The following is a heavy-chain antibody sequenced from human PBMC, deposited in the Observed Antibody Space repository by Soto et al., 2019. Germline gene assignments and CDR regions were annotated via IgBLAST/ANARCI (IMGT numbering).Heavy chain of an antibody. CDR3: ARRWGRTFDY. Sequence: SETLSLTCTVSGGSISSYYWSWIRQPPGKGLEWIGYIYYSGSTNYNPSLKSRVTISVDTSKNQFSLKLSSVTAAGTAVYYCARRWGRTFDYWGQGTRVTVSS. V-gene: IGHV4-59*08. J-gene: IGHJ4*02. CDR1: GGSISSYY. D-gene: IGHD7-27*01. CDR2: IYYSGST.